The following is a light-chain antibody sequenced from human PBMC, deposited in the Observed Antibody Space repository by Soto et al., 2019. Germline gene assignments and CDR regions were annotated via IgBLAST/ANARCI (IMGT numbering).Light chain of an antibody. CDR3: SSYTTIGTWV. CDR2: EVN. Sequence: QSVLTQPASVSGSPGQSITISCTGTSFDVGNRNYVSWYQQHPGKAPKLIIYEVNNRPSGISDRFSGSKSGNTASLTISGLQAEDEADYYCSSYTTIGTWVFGGGTKVTV. CDR1: SFDVGNRNY. V-gene: IGLV2-14*01. J-gene: IGLJ3*02.